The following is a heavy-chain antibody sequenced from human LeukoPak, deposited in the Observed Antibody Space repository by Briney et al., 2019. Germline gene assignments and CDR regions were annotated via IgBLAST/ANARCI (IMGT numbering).Heavy chain of an antibody. J-gene: IGHJ4*02. D-gene: IGHD4-17*01. CDR3: WGGGYGDPASFDY. Sequence: SETLSLTCAVYGGSFSGYYWSWIRQPPGKGLEWIGEINHSGSTNYNPSLKSRVTISVDTSKNQFSLKLSSVTAADTAVYYCWGGGYGDPASFDYWGQGTLVTVSS. CDR2: INHSGST. CDR1: GGSFSGYY. V-gene: IGHV4-34*01.